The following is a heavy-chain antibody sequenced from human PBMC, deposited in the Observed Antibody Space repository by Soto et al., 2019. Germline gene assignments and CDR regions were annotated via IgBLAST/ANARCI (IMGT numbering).Heavy chain of an antibody. CDR1: GFTFSSYG. CDR3: ARAPYSSGWYDFDY. Sequence: QVQLVESGGGVVQPGRSLRLSCAASGFTFSSYGMHWVRQAPGKGLEWVAVMWYDGSNKYYADSVKGRFTISRDNSKNTLYLQMNSLRAEDTAVYYCARAPYSSGWYDFDYWGQGTLVTVSS. D-gene: IGHD6-19*01. J-gene: IGHJ4*02. CDR2: MWYDGSNK. V-gene: IGHV3-33*01.